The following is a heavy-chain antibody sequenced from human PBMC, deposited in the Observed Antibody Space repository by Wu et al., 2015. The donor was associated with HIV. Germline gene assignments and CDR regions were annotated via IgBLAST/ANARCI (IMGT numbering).Heavy chain of an antibody. CDR3: AKANRIVISGIDYYHQYGMDV. V-gene: IGHV1-69*13. CDR2: ITPMFGKP. J-gene: IGHJ6*02. CDR1: GATFGTYG. Sequence: QVQLVQSGAEVKKPKSSVKVSCKASGATFGTYGFNWVRQAPGGGLEWMGRITPMFGKPNYAQKFLGRVTITADGSTNTAYMELTSLRSEDTAVYYCAKANRIVISGIDYYHQYGMDVWGQGTTVTVSS. D-gene: IGHD1-26*01.